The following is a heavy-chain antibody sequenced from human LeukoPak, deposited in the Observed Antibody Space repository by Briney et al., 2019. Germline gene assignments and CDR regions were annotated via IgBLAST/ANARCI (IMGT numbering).Heavy chain of an antibody. V-gene: IGHV1-18*01. D-gene: IGHD2-15*01. CDR3: AREDCSGGSCYMGDY. CDR2: ISANNGNT. CDR1: VYTFTNYD. Sequence: ASVNVSLKASVYTFTNYDISWVRQAPAQGLERMGWISANNGNTNNAQKFQGRVIMTTDTSTSTAYMELGSLRSDDTAVYYCAREDCSGGSCYMGDYWGQGTLVTVSS. J-gene: IGHJ4*02.